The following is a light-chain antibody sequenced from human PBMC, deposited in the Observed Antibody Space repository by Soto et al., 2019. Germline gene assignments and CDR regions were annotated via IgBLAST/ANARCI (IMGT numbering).Light chain of an antibody. CDR1: SSDVGGYNY. Sequence: QPASVSGSPGQSITISCTGTSSDVGGYNYVSWYQQHPGKAPKLMIYDVSNRPSGVSNRFSGSKSGNTASLTISGLQAEDEADYYCSSYTSSSTLRVFGGGTKLTV. CDR2: DVS. J-gene: IGLJ2*01. V-gene: IGLV2-14*01. CDR3: SSYTSSSTLRV.